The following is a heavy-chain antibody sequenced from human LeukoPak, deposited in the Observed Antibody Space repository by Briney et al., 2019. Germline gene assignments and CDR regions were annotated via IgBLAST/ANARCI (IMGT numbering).Heavy chain of an antibody. Sequence: GGSLRLSCAASGFTFSSYAMHWVRQAPGKGLEYVSAISSNGGSTYYANSVKGRFTISRDNSKNTLYLQMGSLRAEDMAVYYCARSMLRFLEWLPVDYWGQGTLVTVSP. J-gene: IGHJ4*02. CDR3: ARSMLRFLEWLPVDY. CDR1: GFTFSSYA. CDR2: ISSNGGST. D-gene: IGHD3-3*01. V-gene: IGHV3-64*01.